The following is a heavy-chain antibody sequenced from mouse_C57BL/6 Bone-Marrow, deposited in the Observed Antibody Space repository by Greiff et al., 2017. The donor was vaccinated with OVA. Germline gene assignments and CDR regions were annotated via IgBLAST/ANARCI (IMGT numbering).Heavy chain of an antibody. CDR3: ARGLELAWFAY. Sequence: EVQLQQSGPGLVKPSQSLSLTCSVTGYSITSGYYWNWIRQFPGNKLEWMGYISYDGSNNYNPSLKNRISITLDTSKNQFFLKLNSVTTEDTATYCCARGLELAWFAYWGQGTLVTVSA. CDR2: ISYDGSN. J-gene: IGHJ3*01. V-gene: IGHV3-6*01. CDR1: GYSITSGYY.